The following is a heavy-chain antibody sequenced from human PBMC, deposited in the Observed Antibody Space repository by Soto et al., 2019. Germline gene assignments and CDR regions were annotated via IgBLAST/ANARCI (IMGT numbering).Heavy chain of an antibody. J-gene: IGHJ1*01. D-gene: IGHD3-10*01. V-gene: IGHV2-5*02. CDR3: ALRPGGYFFQH. CDR1: GFSLTTSGVG. CDR2: IYWDDDK. Sequence: KESGPTLVNPTQTLTLTCPFSGFSLTTSGVGVGWIRQPPGKALEWLALIYWDDDKRYSPSLKSRLTITKDTSKNQVVLTMTNMDPVDTATYYCALRPGGYFFQHWGQGTLVTVSS.